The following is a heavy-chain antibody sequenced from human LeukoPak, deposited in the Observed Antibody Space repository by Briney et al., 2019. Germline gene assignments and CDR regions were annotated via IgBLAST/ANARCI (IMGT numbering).Heavy chain of an antibody. Sequence: SVKVSCKASGGTFSSYAISWVRQAPGQGLEWMGGIIPIFGTANYAQKFQGRVTITTDESTSTAYMELSSLRSEDTAVYYCATCYYDYVWGSYPQVAFDTWGQGTMVTVSS. J-gene: IGHJ3*02. CDR3: ATCYYDYVWGSYPQVAFDT. CDR2: IIPIFGTA. V-gene: IGHV1-69*05. D-gene: IGHD3-16*02. CDR1: GGTFSSYA.